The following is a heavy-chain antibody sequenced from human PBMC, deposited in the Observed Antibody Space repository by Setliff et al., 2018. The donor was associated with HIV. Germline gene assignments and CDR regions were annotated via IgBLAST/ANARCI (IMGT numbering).Heavy chain of an antibody. CDR2: IYFSGST. CDR1: GGSISNGGYY. D-gene: IGHD4-17*01. Sequence: SETLSLTCHVSGGSISNGGYYWSWIRQHTGTGLEWIAYIYFSGSTYYNPSLKSRFTVSLDMSRNQFSLRLSSVTAADTAVYYCAALTTGYYFDYWGQGTLVTVSS. CDR3: AALTTGYYFDY. V-gene: IGHV4-31*03. J-gene: IGHJ4*01.